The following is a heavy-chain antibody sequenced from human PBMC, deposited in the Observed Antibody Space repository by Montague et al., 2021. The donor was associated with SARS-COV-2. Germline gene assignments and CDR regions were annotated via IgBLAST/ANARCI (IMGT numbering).Heavy chain of an antibody. CDR3: ASGDDNGSGYLDD. V-gene: IGHV4-34*01. CDR2: INHTGNT. Sequence: SETLSLTCAVFDGSFRNFYWSWIRLPPGKGLEWLGEINHTGNTYYNPSLKSRVTISVDTSKNQFSLKLNSVTAADAAVYYCASGDDNGSGYLDDWGKGTTVTVSS. J-gene: IGHJ6*03. CDR1: DGSFRNFY. D-gene: IGHD1-26*01.